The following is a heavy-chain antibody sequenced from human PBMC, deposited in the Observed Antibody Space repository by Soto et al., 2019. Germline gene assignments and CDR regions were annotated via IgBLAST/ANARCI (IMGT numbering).Heavy chain of an antibody. CDR2: ISAYNGNT. J-gene: IGHJ4*02. CDR3: ARDPSYYDFWSGYYSYFDY. D-gene: IGHD3-3*01. V-gene: IGHV1-18*01. Sequence: GASVKVSCKASGYSFTSYGISWVRQAPGQGLEWMGWISAYNGNTNYAQKLQGRVTMTTDTSTSTAYMELRSLRSDDTAVYYCARDPSYYDFWSGYYSYFDYWGQGTLVTVSS. CDR1: GYSFTSYG.